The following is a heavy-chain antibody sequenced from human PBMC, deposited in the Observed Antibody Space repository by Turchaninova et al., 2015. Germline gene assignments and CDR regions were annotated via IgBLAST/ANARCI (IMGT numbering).Heavy chain of an antibody. CDR2: INHSGST. CDR3: ARGYRLDY. Sequence: QVQLQQWGAGLLKPSETLSLTCAVYGGSFSGFYWTWIRQPPGKGLELMGEINHSGSTNYNPSLKSRVTISVDTSKSQFSLKGTSVTAADTAVYYCARGYRLDYWGLGTLVTVSS. V-gene: IGHV4-34*01. CDR1: GGSFSGFY. J-gene: IGHJ4*02.